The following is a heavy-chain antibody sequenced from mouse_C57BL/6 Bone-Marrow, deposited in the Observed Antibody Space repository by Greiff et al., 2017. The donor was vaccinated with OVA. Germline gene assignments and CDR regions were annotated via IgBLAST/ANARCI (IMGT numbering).Heavy chain of an antibody. Sequence: QVQLKQPGAELVMPGASVKLSCKASGYTFTSYWMHWVKQRPGQGLEWIGEIDPSDSYTNYNQKFKGKSTLTVDKSSSTAYMQLSSLTSEDSAVYYCASLPPYWGQGTLVTVSA. CDR3: ASLPPY. D-gene: IGHD2-1*01. CDR2: IDPSDSYT. CDR1: GYTFTSYW. J-gene: IGHJ3*01. V-gene: IGHV1-69*01.